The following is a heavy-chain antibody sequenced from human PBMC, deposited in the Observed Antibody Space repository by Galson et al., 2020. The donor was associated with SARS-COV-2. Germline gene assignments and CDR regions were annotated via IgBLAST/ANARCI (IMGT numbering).Heavy chain of an antibody. D-gene: IGHD2-21*02. CDR3: AIVAVTAGWLDP. CDR2: INPYAGYT. CDR1: GYTFNTYY. V-gene: IGHV1-46*02. Sequence: ASVKVSCKASGYTFNTYYIHWLRQAPGQGLEWMGIINPYAGYTTYAQKFQGRVTMTSDTSTNTVYMNLSSLRSEDTAVYYCAIVAVTAGWLDPWGQGTLVTVSS. J-gene: IGHJ5*02.